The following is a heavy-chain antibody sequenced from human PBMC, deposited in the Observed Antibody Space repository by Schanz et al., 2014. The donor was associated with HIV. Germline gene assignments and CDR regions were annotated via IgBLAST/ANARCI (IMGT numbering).Heavy chain of an antibody. D-gene: IGHD1-20*01. CDR1: GFTFKSYA. Sequence: VQLLESGGGLVQPGGSLRLSCAASGFTFKSYAMSWVRQAPGKGLEWVAVISYDGRNKYYGDSVKGRFTISRDNTKNSLYLQMNSLRAEDTAVYYCARDYHWNWFDPWGQGTLVTVSS. V-gene: IGHV3-30*03. J-gene: IGHJ5*02. CDR3: ARDYHWNWFDP. CDR2: ISYDGRNK.